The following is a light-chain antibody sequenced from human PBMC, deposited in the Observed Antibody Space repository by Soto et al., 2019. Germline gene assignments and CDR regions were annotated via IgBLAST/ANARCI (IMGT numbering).Light chain of an antibody. V-gene: IGKV1-39*01. CDR1: QSISGY. J-gene: IGKJ1*01. Sequence: DIQMTQSPSSLSASVGDRVTITCRASQSISGYLSWYQQKPGKAPTLLIYTASSLQSGVPPRFSGSGSGTDFTLTISSLQPEDFATYYCQQSYSAPWTFGQGTKVEIK. CDR3: QQSYSAPWT. CDR2: TAS.